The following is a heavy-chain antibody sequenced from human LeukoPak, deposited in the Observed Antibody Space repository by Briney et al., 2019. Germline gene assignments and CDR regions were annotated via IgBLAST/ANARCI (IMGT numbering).Heavy chain of an antibody. CDR2: IWYDGSNK. V-gene: IGHV3-33*01. CDR1: GFTFSSYG. CDR3: ASDYYDSSGLLDDAFDI. Sequence: GRSLRLSFAASGFTFSSYGMHWVPAAPGKRLECVAVIWYDGSNKYYADSLKGRFTISRDNSKNTLYLQMNSLRAEDTAVYYCASDYYDSSGLLDDAFDIWGQGTMVTVSS. J-gene: IGHJ3*02. D-gene: IGHD3-22*01.